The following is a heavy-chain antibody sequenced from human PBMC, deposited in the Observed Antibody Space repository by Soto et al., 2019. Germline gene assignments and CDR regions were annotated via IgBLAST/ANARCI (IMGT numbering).Heavy chain of an antibody. CDR2: ISYDGSNK. D-gene: IGHD2-8*01. CDR3: AKPQAIVYAITYRGYFDY. V-gene: IGHV3-30*18. J-gene: IGHJ4*02. Sequence: QVQLVESGGGVVQPGRSLRLSCAASGFTFSSYGMHWVRQAPGKGLEWVAVISYDGSNKYYADSVKGRFTISRDNSKNTLYLQMTSLRAEDTAVYYCAKPQAIVYAITYRGYFDYWGQGSLVTVSS. CDR1: GFTFSSYG.